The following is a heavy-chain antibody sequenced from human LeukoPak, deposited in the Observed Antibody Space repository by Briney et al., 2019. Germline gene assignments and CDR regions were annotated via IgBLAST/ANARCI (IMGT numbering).Heavy chain of an antibody. D-gene: IGHD2-2*02. CDR2: ISSSSSYI. CDR3: ARIGYKSSSFDY. Sequence: GGSLRLSCAASGLTFSIYSMNWVRQAPGKGLEWVSSISSSSSYIYYADSVKGRFTISRDNAKNSLYLQMNSLRVEDTGIYFCARIGYKSSSFDYWGQGTLVTVSS. J-gene: IGHJ4*02. V-gene: IGHV3-21*01. CDR1: GLTFSIYS.